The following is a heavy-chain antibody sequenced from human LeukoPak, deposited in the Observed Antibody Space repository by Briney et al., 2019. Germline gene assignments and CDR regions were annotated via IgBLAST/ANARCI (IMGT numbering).Heavy chain of an antibody. J-gene: IGHJ4*02. V-gene: IGHV3-7*01. D-gene: IGHD4-17*01. CDR3: ARVPMDYGDYPFDY. Sequence: GGSLRLSCVASGFTFSHYCMAWVRQAPGKGLEWVANINQAGTETKYIDSVQGRFTVSRDDAENSFYLQMNSLRAEDTAVYYCARVPMDYGDYPFDYWGQGTLVTVSS. CDR2: INQAGTET. CDR1: GFTFSHYC.